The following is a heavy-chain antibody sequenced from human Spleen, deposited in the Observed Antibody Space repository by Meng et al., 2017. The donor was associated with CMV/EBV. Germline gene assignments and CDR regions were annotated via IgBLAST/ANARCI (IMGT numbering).Heavy chain of an antibody. V-gene: IGHV4-59*01. D-gene: IGHD1-1*01. J-gene: IGHJ4*02. Sequence: SETLSLTCTVSGGSITSYYWSWIRQPPGKGLEWVGYIYSSGRTNYNPSLKSRVTISVDTSKNQFSLKLSSVTAADTAVYYCARGTTLTYYFDYWGQGTLVTVSS. CDR2: IYSSGRT. CDR3: ARGTTLTYYFDY. CDR1: GGSITSYY.